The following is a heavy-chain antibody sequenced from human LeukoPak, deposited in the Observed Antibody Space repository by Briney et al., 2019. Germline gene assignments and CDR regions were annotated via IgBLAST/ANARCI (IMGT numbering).Heavy chain of an antibody. D-gene: IGHD2-2*01. J-gene: IGHJ4*02. V-gene: IGHV3-21*01. CDR2: ISSSSSYI. CDR3: ARGGIVVVPAAMGY. Sequence: GGSLRLSCAASGFTFSSYSMNWVRQAPGKGLEWVSSISSSSSYIYYADSVKGRFPISSDNAKNSLYLQMNSLRAEDTAVYYCARGGIVVVPAAMGYWGQGTLVTVSS. CDR1: GFTFSSYS.